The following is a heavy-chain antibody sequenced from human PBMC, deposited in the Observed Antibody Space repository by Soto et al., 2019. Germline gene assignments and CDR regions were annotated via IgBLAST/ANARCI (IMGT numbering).Heavy chain of an antibody. CDR1: GGSIRSHY. CDR3: AAGYYDILTGYFYTDGMDV. J-gene: IGHJ6*02. Sequence: ETLSLTCTVSGGSIRSHYWSWIRQPPGKGLEWIGHIYYSGTTNYNPSLKGRVILSVDTSKNQFSLKLNSVTAADTAVYYCAAGYYDILTGYFYTDGMDVWGQGTTVTVSS. D-gene: IGHD3-9*01. V-gene: IGHV4-59*08. CDR2: IYYSGTT.